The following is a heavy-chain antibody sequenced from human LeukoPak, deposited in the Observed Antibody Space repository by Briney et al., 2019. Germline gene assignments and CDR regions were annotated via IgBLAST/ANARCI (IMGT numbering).Heavy chain of an antibody. CDR1: GFTLSTYS. J-gene: IGHJ5*02. V-gene: IGHV3-23*01. CDR3: AKVNYYRPYL. D-gene: IGHD3-22*01. CDR2: IDVTTGIS. Sequence: GGSLRLSCAASGFTLSTYSMSWVRQAPGKGLEWVSTIDVTTGISYYADSVKGGFTISRDDSQNTLFLQLNSLRVDDTAIYYCAKVNYYRPYLWGQGTLVTVPS.